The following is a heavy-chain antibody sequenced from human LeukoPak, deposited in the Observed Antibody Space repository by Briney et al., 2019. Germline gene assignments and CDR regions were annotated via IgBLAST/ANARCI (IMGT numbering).Heavy chain of an antibody. D-gene: IGHD6-19*01. J-gene: IGHJ4*02. Sequence: ASVKVSCKASGYTFTSYGISWVRQAPGQGLEWMGWISAYNGNTNYAQKLQGRVTMTTDTSTSTAYMELRSLRSDDTAVYYCARGDSGYSSGWYKYWGQGTLATVSS. V-gene: IGHV1-18*01. CDR1: GYTFTSYG. CDR3: ARGDSGYSSGWYKY. CDR2: ISAYNGNT.